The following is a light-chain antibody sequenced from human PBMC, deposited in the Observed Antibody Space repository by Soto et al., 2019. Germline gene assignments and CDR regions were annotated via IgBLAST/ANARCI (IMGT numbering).Light chain of an antibody. CDR3: SSYTSSTTLVI. CDR1: SSDVGNSNY. V-gene: IGLV2-14*03. Sequence: QSALTQSASVSGSPGQSITISCTGTSSDVGNSNYVSWYQHHPGKAPKLMIYDVSNRPSGVSNRFSGSKSGNTASLTISGLQAEDEADYYCSSYTSSTTLVIFGGGTKLTVL. J-gene: IGLJ2*01. CDR2: DVS.